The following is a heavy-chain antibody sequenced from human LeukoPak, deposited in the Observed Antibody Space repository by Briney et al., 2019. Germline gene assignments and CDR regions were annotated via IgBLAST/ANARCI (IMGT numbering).Heavy chain of an antibody. Sequence: GGSLRLSCAASGFTFSTYPMNWVRQAPGKGLEWVSYISRTSASIYYADSVKGRFTISRDNAKNSLFLQMNSLRDEDTAVYYCARDPSFDYWGQGTLVTVSS. CDR2: ISRTSASI. CDR3: ARDPSFDY. CDR1: GFTFSTYP. J-gene: IGHJ4*02. V-gene: IGHV3-48*02.